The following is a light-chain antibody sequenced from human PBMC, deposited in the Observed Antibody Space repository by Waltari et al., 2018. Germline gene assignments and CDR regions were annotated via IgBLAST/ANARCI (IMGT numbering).Light chain of an antibody. CDR3: GTWDSSLSAWV. Sequence: QSVLTQPPSVSAAPGQKVTISCSGSSSNIGNNYVSWYQQLPGTAPKLLIYDNKKRPSGIPDRFSGDKSGTSATLGITGLQTGDEADYYCGTWDSSLSAWVFGGGTKLTVL. CDR2: DNK. CDR1: SSNIGNNY. J-gene: IGLJ3*02. V-gene: IGLV1-51*01.